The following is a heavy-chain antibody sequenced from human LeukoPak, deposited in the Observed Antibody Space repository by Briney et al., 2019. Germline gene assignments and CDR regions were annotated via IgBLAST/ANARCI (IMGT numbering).Heavy chain of an antibody. Sequence: GGSLRLSCTASGFTFSNYWMSWVRQAPGKGLEWVATINQDGSETYYVDSLKGRFTISRDNAKNSLYLQMNSLRAEDTAVYYCASSSSGWYHNWGRGTLVTVPS. CDR2: INQDGSET. V-gene: IGHV3-7*03. D-gene: IGHD6-19*01. CDR1: GFTFSNYW. CDR3: ASSSSGWYHN. J-gene: IGHJ3*01.